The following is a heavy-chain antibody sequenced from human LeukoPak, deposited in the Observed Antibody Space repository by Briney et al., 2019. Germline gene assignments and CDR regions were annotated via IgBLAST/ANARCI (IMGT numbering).Heavy chain of an antibody. CDR3: ASSNYYYDSSGYYYHWFDP. D-gene: IGHD3-22*01. J-gene: IGHJ5*02. Sequence: GGYLRRSCAASGFTFSSFWMHWVRQAQGKGLVWVSRINSDGSSTSYADSVKGRFIISRDNAKNTLYLQMNSLIAEDTAVYYCASSNYYYDSSGYYYHWFDPWGQGTLVTVSS. CDR2: INSDGSST. CDR1: GFTFSSFW. V-gene: IGHV3-74*01.